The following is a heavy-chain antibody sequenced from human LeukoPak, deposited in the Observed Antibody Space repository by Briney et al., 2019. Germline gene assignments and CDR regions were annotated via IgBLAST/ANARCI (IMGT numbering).Heavy chain of an antibody. Sequence: SQTLSLTCAISVDSVSSNSATWNWIRQSPSRGLEWLGRTYYRSKWYNDYTVSVNSRITINPDTSKNQFSLHLNSVPPEDTAVYFCARGPIWSDAFDVWGQGTMVTVSS. CDR2: TYYRSKWYN. CDR3: ARGPIWSDAFDV. V-gene: IGHV6-1*01. D-gene: IGHD1-1*01. CDR1: VDSVSSNSAT. J-gene: IGHJ3*01.